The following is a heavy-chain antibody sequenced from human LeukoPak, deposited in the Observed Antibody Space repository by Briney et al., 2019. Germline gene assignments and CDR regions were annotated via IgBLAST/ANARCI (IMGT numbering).Heavy chain of an antibody. D-gene: IGHD3-10*01. J-gene: IGHJ4*02. CDR3: ARAGFGLAPHRGTPFDY. Sequence: SETLSLTCTVSGGSISSGSYYWSWIRQPAGKGLEWIGRIYTSGSTNYNPSLKSRVTISVDTSKNQFSLKLKSVTAADTAMYYCARAGFGLAPHRGTPFDYWGQGTLVTVSS. CDR2: IYTSGST. CDR1: GGSISSGSYY. V-gene: IGHV4-61*02.